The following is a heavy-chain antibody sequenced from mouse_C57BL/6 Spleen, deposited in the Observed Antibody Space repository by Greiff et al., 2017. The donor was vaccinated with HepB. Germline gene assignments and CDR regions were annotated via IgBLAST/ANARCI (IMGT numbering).Heavy chain of an antibody. CDR1: GYSITSGYY. Sequence: DVKLQESGPGLVKPSQSLSLTCSVTGYSITSGYYWNWIRQFPGNKLEWMGYISYDGSNNYNPSLKNRISITRDTSKNQFFLKLNSVTTEDTATYYCARDRDPYYYGSSSYFDYWGQGTTLTVSS. CDR2: ISYDGSN. CDR3: ARDRDPYYYGSSSYFDY. D-gene: IGHD1-1*01. V-gene: IGHV3-6*01. J-gene: IGHJ2*01.